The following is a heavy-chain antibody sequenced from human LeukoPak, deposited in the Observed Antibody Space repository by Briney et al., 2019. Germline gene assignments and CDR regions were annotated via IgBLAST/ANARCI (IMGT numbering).Heavy chain of an antibody. CDR3: ARTVVVPAANWFDP. Sequence: ASVKVSCKASGYTFTGYYMHWVRQAPGQGLEWMGWINPNSGGTNYAQKFQGRVTMTRDTSISTAYMEPRSLRSDDTAVYYCARTVVVPAANWFDPWGQGTLVTVSS. D-gene: IGHD2-2*01. J-gene: IGHJ5*02. V-gene: IGHV1-2*02. CDR2: INPNSGGT. CDR1: GYTFTGYY.